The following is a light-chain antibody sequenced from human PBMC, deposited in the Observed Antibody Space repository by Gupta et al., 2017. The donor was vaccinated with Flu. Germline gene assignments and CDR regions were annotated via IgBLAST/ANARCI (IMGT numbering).Light chain of an antibody. V-gene: IGKV3-11*01. CDR3: QMRSNWPRYT. J-gene: IGKJ2*01. CDR2: DAS. CDR1: QSVGTY. Sequence: EIVLTQSPATLSLSPGERATLSCRASQSVGTYLAWYQQKPGQTPRLLIYDASNRATGIPARFSGSGSGTDFTLTISSLEPEDFAVYYCQMRSNWPRYT.